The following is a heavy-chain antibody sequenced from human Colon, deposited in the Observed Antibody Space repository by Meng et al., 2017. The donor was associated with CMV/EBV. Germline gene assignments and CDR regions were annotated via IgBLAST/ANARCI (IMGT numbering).Heavy chain of an antibody. CDR1: GGTFDTST. D-gene: IGHD6-13*01. J-gene: IGHJ5*02. V-gene: IGHV1-69*12. CDR2: IIPMFGSP. Sequence: QVHLVRSGTEGTTPRSAVKFSSKASGGTFDTSTFNWVRQAPGQGLEWMGGIIPMFGSPSYSQKFRGRVTITADELEVNSLRSEDTAVYYCARGKQAGFDLWGQGTLVTVSS. CDR3: ARGKQAGFDL.